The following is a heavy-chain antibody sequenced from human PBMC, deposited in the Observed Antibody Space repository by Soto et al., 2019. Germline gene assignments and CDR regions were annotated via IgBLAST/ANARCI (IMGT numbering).Heavy chain of an antibody. J-gene: IGHJ4*02. CDR3: AKGRNWNYAVFDS. Sequence: ESGGGVVQPGRSLRLSCAASGFTFSTYGMHWVRQAPGKGLEWVTFISSDENNIYYADSVKGRVTISRDNSKNTLYLQVNSLRTEDTAVYYCAKGRNWNYAVFDSWGQGTLVTVSS. V-gene: IGHV3-30*18. CDR1: GFTFSTYG. CDR2: ISSDENNI. D-gene: IGHD1-7*01.